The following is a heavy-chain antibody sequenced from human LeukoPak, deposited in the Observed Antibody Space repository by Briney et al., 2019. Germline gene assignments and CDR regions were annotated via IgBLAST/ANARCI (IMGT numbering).Heavy chain of an antibody. CDR2: ISSDGSST. CDR1: GLTFSSHW. J-gene: IGHJ4*02. D-gene: IGHD3-22*01. Sequence: GGSLRLSCAASGLTFSSHWMHWVRQVPGKGLVWVSRISSDGSSTSYADSVKGRFTISRDNAKNTLYLQMNSLRAEDTAVYYYTTTMSSEPYYWGQGTLVTVSS. CDR3: TTTMSSEPYY. V-gene: IGHV3-74*01.